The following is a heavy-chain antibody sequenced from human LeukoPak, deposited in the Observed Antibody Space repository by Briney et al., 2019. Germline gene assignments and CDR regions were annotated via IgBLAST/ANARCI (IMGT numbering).Heavy chain of an antibody. Sequence: GASVKVSCKASGYTLTNYYMHWVRQAPGQGLEWMGIINPSGGSTFYAQKFQGRVTMTRDTSTSTVYMELSSLRSEDTAVYYCARGGMPAASPEWYFDLWGRGTLVTVSS. V-gene: IGHV1-46*01. CDR3: ARGGMPAASPEWYFDL. J-gene: IGHJ2*01. CDR2: INPSGGST. CDR1: GYTLTNYY. D-gene: IGHD2-2*01.